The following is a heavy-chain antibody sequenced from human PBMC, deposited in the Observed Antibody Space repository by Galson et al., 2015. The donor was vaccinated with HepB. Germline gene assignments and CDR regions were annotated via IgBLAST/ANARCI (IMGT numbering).Heavy chain of an antibody. CDR3: AKDSKGVYSSGWFTPFQH. D-gene: IGHD6-19*01. CDR2: ISGSGGST. V-gene: IGHV3-23*01. CDR1: GLTFSSYA. J-gene: IGHJ1*01. Sequence: SLRLSCAAPGLTFSSYAMSWVRQAPGKGLEWVSAISGSGGSTYYADSVKGRFTISRDNSKNTLYLQMNSLRAEDTAVYYCAKDSKGVYSSGWFTPFQHWGQGTLVTVSS.